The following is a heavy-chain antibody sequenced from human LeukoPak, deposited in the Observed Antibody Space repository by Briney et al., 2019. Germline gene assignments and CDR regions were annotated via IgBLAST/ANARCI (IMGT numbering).Heavy chain of an antibody. D-gene: IGHD2-2*01. V-gene: IGHV5-51*01. Sequence: GESLKFSCKGSGYSFTRYWIGWVRQIRGQGLEWMGIIYPGDSDTRYSPSFQGQVTISADKSISTAYLQWSSLKASDTAMYYCARHVTTPAAIKEDYYYYMDVWGKGTTVTVSS. J-gene: IGHJ6*03. CDR1: GYSFTRYW. CDR3: ARHVTTPAAIKEDYYYYMDV. CDR2: IYPGDSDT.